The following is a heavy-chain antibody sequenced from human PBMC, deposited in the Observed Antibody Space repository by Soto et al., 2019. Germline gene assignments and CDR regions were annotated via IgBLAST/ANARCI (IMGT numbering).Heavy chain of an antibody. V-gene: IGHV1-69*06. J-gene: IGHJ5*02. CDR2: IIPIFGTA. D-gene: IGHD2-2*02. CDR3: ARKVSGIVLPAAIEWFDP. CDR1: GGTFSSYA. Sequence: SVKVSCKASGGTFSSYAISWVRQAPGQGLEWMGGIIPIFGTANYAQKFQGRVTITADKSTSTAYMELSSLRSEDTAVYYCARKVSGIVLPAAIEWFDPWGQGTLVTVSA.